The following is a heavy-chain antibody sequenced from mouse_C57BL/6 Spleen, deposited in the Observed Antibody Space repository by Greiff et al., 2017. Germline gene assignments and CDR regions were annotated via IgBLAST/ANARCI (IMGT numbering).Heavy chain of an antibody. V-gene: IGHV1-42*01. D-gene: IGHD4-1*01. J-gene: IGHJ2*01. CDR1: GYSFTGYY. Sequence: VQLQQSGPELVKPGASVKISCKASGYSFTGYYMNWVKQSPEKSLEWIGEINPSTGGTTYNQKFKAKATVTVDKSSSTAYMQLKSLTSEDSAVYYCARRRGLGLYFDYWGQGTTLTVSS. CDR2: INPSTGGT. CDR3: ARRRGLGLYFDY.